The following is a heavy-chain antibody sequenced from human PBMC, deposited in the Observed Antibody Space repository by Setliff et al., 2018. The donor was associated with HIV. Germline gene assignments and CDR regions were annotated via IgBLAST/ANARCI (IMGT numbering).Heavy chain of an antibody. J-gene: IGHJ4*02. CDR1: GGTFNTYS. Sequence: SVKVSCKASGGTFNTYSMNWVRQAPGQGLEWMGRIIPIFGSANYAQKFQGRVTITADSVKGRFTISRDDAKNTLYLQMNSLRAEDTAVYYCARVDGYNALGYWGQGTLVTVSS. D-gene: IGHD5-12*01. V-gene: IGHV1-69*13. CDR3: ARVDGYNALGY. CDR2: IIPIFGSA.